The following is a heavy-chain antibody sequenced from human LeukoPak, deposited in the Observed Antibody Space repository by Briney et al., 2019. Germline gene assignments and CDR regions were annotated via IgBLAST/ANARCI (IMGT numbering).Heavy chain of an antibody. D-gene: IGHD6-19*01. V-gene: IGHV1-18*01. CDR1: GYTFTSYG. J-gene: IGHJ3*02. CDR2: ISAYNGNT. Sequence: GASVKVSCKASGYTFTSYGISWVRQAPGQGLEWMGWISAYNGNTNYAQKLQGRVTMTTDTSTSTAYMELRSLRSDDTAVYYCARLLEVAGRVINAFDIWGQGTMVTVSS. CDR3: ARLLEVAGRVINAFDI.